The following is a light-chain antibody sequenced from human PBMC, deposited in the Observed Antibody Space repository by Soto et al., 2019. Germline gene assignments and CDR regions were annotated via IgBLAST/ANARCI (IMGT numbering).Light chain of an antibody. V-gene: IGLV3-21*02. CDR2: DDS. J-gene: IGLJ2*01. CDR3: QVWDTASDLVV. Sequence: SYELTQPPSVSVAPGQTAKITCGGNDIGNKRVHWYQQKPGQAPVLVVYDDSDRPSGIPDRFSGSSSGNTATLTISGVEAGDEADYHCQVWDTASDLVVFGGGTKLTVL. CDR1: DIGNKR.